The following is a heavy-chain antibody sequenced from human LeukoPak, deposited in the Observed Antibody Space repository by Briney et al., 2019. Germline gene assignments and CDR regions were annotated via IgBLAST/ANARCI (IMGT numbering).Heavy chain of an antibody. D-gene: IGHD4-17*01. J-gene: IGHJ4*02. CDR3: ARDHHGDGKFDY. CDR1: GFTFSSYA. CDR2: ISYDGSNK. V-gene: IGHV3-30-3*01. Sequence: GGSLRLSCAASGFTFSSYAMHWVRQAPGKGLEWVAVISYDGSNKYYADSVKGRFTISRDNSKNTLYLQMNSPRAEDTAVYYCARDHHGDGKFDYWGQGTLVTVSS.